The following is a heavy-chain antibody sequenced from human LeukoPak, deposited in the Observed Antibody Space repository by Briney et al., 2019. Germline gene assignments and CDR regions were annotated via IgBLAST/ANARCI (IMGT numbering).Heavy chain of an antibody. CDR3: ARDSVSGSYGY. J-gene: IGHJ4*02. D-gene: IGHD1-26*01. V-gene: IGHV1-2*02. Sequence: ASVKVSCKASGYTFTGYYMHWVRQAPGQGLEWMGWINPNSGGTNYAQEFQGRVTITRDTSASTAYMELSSLRSEDMAVYYCARDSVSGSYGYWGQGTLVTVSS. CDR1: GYTFTGYY. CDR2: INPNSGGT.